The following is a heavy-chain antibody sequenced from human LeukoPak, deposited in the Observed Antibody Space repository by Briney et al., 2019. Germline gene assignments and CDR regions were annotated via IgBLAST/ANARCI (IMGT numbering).Heavy chain of an antibody. CDR1: GGTFSSYA. Sequence: SVKVSCKASGGTFSSYAISWVRQAPGQGLEWMGRIIPIFGTANYAQKFQGRVTITTDESTSTAYMELSSLRSEDTAVYYCARFFGYNRDAFDIWGQGTMVTVSS. D-gene: IGHD5-24*01. V-gene: IGHV1-69*05. J-gene: IGHJ3*02. CDR2: IIPIFGTA. CDR3: ARFFGYNRDAFDI.